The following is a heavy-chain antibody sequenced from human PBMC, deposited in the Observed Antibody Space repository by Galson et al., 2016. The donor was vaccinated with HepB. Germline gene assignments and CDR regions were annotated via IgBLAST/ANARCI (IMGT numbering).Heavy chain of an antibody. D-gene: IGHD3-10*01. J-gene: IGHJ6*02. V-gene: IGHV3-15*01. CDR2: IKSKTNGRTT. CDR3: TTEGPFYGSGSPYYNGMDV. CDR1: GFTFNNAW. Sequence: SLRLSCAASGFTFNNAWMNWVRQAPGKGLQWVALIKSKTNGRTTDYAAHVKGRITISRDDSTNTLYMQMNSLKTEDTAVYYCTTEGPFYGSGSPYYNGMDVWGQGTTVTVSS.